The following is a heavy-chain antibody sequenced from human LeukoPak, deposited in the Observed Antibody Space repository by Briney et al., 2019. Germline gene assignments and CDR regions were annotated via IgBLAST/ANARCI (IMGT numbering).Heavy chain of an antibody. CDR3: ARDAEGYCSSTRCPTGYFQY. D-gene: IGHD2-2*01. J-gene: IGHJ1*01. V-gene: IGHV1-46*03. CDR1: GYTFTSYY. CDR2: INPSGGST. Sequence: GASVKVSCKASGYTFTSYYMHWVRQAPGQGLEWMGIINPSGGSTSYAQKFQGRVTMTRDTSTSTVYMELSSLRSEDTAVYYCARDAEGYCSSTRCPTGYFQYWGQGTLVTVSS.